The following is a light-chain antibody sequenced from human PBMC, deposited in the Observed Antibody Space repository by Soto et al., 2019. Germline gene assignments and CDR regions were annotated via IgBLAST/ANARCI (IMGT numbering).Light chain of an antibody. CDR1: SSDVGAYNY. V-gene: IGLV2-14*01. CDR2: EVS. CDR3: SSYTSTNTRYV. J-gene: IGLJ1*01. Sequence: QSALTQPASVSGSPGQSITISCTGTSSDVGAYNYVSWYQQYPGKAPKLMIYEVSNRPSGVSNRFSGSKSGNTASLTISGLQAEDEAGYYCSSYTSTNTRYVFGSGTKLTVL.